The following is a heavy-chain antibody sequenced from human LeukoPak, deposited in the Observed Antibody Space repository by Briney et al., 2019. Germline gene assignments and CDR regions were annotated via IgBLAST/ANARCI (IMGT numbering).Heavy chain of an antibody. V-gene: IGHV3-23*01. CDR3: AKRNYVWGSSYYFDY. CDR2: ISGSGGST. J-gene: IGHJ4*02. D-gene: IGHD3-16*01. CDR1: GFTFSIYA. Sequence: QPGGSLRLSCAASGFTFSIYAMSWVRQAPGKGLERVSAISGSGGSTYCADSVKGRFTISRDNSKNTLYLQMNSLRAEDTAVYYCAKRNYVWGSSYYFDYWGQGTLVTVSS.